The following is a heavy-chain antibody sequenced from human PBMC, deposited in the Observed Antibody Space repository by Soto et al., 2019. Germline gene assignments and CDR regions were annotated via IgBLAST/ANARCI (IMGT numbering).Heavy chain of an antibody. D-gene: IGHD2-21*02. Sequence: EVHLLESGGGLVQPGGSLRPSCSASGFIFSHYAMTWVRRAPGKGLEWVSSISGSGDSTHHADSVKGRFTISRDNSENTLYLQMNSLKAEDTAVYYCAKENIVVVTSGDFDYWGQGTLVTVSS. CDR3: AKENIVVVTSGDFDY. V-gene: IGHV3-23*01. CDR2: ISGSGDST. CDR1: GFIFSHYA. J-gene: IGHJ4*02.